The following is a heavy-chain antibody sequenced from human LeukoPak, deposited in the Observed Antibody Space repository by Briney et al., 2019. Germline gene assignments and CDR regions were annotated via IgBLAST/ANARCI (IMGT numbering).Heavy chain of an antibody. Sequence: PGGSLRLSCAASGFTFSSYAMSWVRQAPGKGLEWVSAISGSGGSTYYADSVKGRFTISRDNSKNTLYLQMNSLRAEDTAVYYCAGARVWRYCSSTSCYGLNYWGQGTLVTVSS. CDR1: GFTFSSYA. V-gene: IGHV3-23*01. J-gene: IGHJ4*02. CDR2: ISGSGGST. CDR3: AGARVWRYCSSTSCYGLNY. D-gene: IGHD2-2*01.